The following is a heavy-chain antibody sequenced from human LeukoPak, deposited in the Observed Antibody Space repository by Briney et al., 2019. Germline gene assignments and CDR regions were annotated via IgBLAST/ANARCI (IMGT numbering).Heavy chain of an antibody. J-gene: IGHJ4*02. CDR2: ISSSSSTI. Sequence: PGGSLRLSCAASGFTFSSYSVNWVRQAPGKGLEWVSYISSSSSTIYYADSVKGRFTISRDNAKNSLYLQMNSLRAEDTAVYYCARDGRWSSTSCYFDYWGQGTLVTVSS. CDR1: GFTFSSYS. D-gene: IGHD2-2*01. CDR3: ARDGRWSSTSCYFDY. V-gene: IGHV3-48*01.